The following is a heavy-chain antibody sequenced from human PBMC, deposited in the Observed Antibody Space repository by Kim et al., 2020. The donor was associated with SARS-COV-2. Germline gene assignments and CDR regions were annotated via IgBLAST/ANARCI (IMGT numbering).Heavy chain of an antibody. Sequence: ASVKVSCKASGYTFTSYAMHWVRQAPGQRLEWMGWINAGNGNTKYSQKFQGRVTITRDTSASTAYMELSSLRSEDTAVYYCARRVVGSSSSSFRFDPWGQGTLVTVSS. V-gene: IGHV1-3*01. J-gene: IGHJ5*02. CDR1: GYTFTSYA. D-gene: IGHD6-6*01. CDR3: ARRVVGSSSSSFRFDP. CDR2: INAGNGNT.